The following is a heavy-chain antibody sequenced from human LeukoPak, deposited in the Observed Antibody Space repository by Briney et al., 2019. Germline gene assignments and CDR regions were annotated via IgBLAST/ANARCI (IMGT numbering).Heavy chain of an antibody. J-gene: IGHJ6*02. V-gene: IGHV1-18*01. Sequence: ASVKVSCKASGYTFTSYGISWVRQAPGQGLEWMGWISAYNGNTNYAQKLQGRVTMTTDTSTSTAYMELRSLRSDDTAVYYRARDQYSSGWYENYYGMDVWGQGTTVTVSS. CDR1: GYTFTSYG. CDR2: ISAYNGNT. CDR3: ARDQYSSGWYENYYGMDV. D-gene: IGHD6-19*01.